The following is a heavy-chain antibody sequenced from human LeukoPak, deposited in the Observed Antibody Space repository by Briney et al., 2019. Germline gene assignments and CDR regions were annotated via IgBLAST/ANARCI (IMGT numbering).Heavy chain of an antibody. CDR3: ARGGQQWLADDAFDI. CDR1: GGTFGSYG. Sequence: GASVKVSCKASGGTFGSYGFIWVRQAPGQGLEWMGRIIPIFGTANYAQKFQGRVTITTDESTSTAYMELSSLRSEDTAVYYCARGGQQWLADDAFDIWGQGTMVTVSS. CDR2: IIPIFGTA. D-gene: IGHD6-19*01. J-gene: IGHJ3*02. V-gene: IGHV1-69*05.